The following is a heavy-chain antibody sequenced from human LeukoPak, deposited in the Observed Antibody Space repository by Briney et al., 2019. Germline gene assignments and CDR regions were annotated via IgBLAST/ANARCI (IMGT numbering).Heavy chain of an antibody. J-gene: IGHJ6*02. D-gene: IGHD6-19*01. CDR3: AREWVAVAGTEPYQYLDYYYGMDV. CDR1: GFTFSSYS. Sequence: TGGSLRLSCAASGFTFSSYSMNWVRQAPGKGLEWVSYISSSSSTIYYADSVKGRFTISRDNAKNSLYLQMNSLRAEDTAVYYCAREWVAVAGTEPYQYLDYYYGMDVWGQGTTVTVSS. V-gene: IGHV3-48*01. CDR2: ISSSSSTI.